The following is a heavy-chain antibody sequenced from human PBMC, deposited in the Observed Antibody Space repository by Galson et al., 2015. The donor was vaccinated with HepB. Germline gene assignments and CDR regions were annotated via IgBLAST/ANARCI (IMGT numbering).Heavy chain of an antibody. D-gene: IGHD5-24*01. CDR2: IYPGDSDT. Sequence: QSGAEVKKPGESLKISCKGSGYSFTSYWIGWVRQMPGKGLEWMGIIYPGDSDTRYSPSFQGQVTISADKSISTAYLQWSSLKASDTAMYYCARPRRDGYNWGVDDAFDIWGQGTMVTASS. CDR3: ARPRRDGYNWGVDDAFDI. CDR1: GYSFTSYW. J-gene: IGHJ3*02. V-gene: IGHV5-51*01.